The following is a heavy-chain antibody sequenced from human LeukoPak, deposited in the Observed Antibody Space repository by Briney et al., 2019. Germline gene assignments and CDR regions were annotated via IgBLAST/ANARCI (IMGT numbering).Heavy chain of an antibody. CDR3: ASTTAITRIDY. V-gene: IGHV4-59*01. CDR2: IYYSGST. CDR1: GGSISSYY. Sequence: SETLSLTCTVSGGSISSYYWSWIRQPPGKGLEWIGYIYYSGSTNYNPSLKSRVTISVDTSKNQFSLKLSSVTAADTAVYYCASTTAITRIDYWGQGTLVTVSS. D-gene: IGHD4-17*01. J-gene: IGHJ4*02.